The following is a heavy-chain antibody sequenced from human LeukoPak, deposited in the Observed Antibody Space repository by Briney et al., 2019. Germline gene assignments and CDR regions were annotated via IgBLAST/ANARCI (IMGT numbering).Heavy chain of an antibody. J-gene: IGHJ4*02. Sequence: PGGSLRLSRAASGFTFSSYAMSWVRQAPGKGLEWVSAISGSGGSTYYADSVKGRFTISRDNSKNTLYLQMNSLRAEDTAVYYCAKTSRYSSSWFVLDYWGQGTLVTVSS. CDR2: ISGSGGST. D-gene: IGHD6-13*01. V-gene: IGHV3-23*01. CDR1: GFTFSSYA. CDR3: AKTSRYSSSWFVLDY.